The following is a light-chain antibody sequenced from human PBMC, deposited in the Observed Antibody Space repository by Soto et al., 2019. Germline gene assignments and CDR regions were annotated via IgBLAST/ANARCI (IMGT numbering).Light chain of an antibody. V-gene: IGKV1D-13*01. J-gene: IGKJ4*01. CDR2: DVS. CDR1: QGISSA. Sequence: AIQMTQSPSSLSASAGDRVTITCRASQGISSALAWYQQKPRKAPKLLVYDVSTLETGVPSRFSGSGSGTDFTLTISSLQPEDFATYYCQQFHNYPLTFGGGTKVEI. CDR3: QQFHNYPLT.